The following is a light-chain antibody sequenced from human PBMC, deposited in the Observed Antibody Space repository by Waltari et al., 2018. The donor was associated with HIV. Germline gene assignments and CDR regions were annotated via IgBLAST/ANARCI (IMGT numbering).Light chain of an antibody. Sequence: QSVLTQPPSVSAAPGQKVTISCSGSSSNIGNNYVSWYQQLPGTAPKLLIYGNKKRPSGIPDRFSGSKSGTSATLGITGLQTGDEVDYYCGTWDSSLSAGVFGGGTKLTVL. CDR3: GTWDSSLSAGV. CDR2: GNK. J-gene: IGLJ2*01. CDR1: SSNIGNNY. V-gene: IGLV1-51*01.